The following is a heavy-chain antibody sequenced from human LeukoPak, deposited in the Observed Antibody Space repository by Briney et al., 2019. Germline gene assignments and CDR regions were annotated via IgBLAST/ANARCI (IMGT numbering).Heavy chain of an antibody. V-gene: IGHV5-51*01. J-gene: IGHJ6*03. CDR3: GGRGKDSYSSAYHYYYMDV. CDR2: IYPDDSDT. Sequence: GESLKISCKGSGYSFISYWIGWVRQMPGKGLEWMGSIYPDDSDTTYSPSFEGQVAISADKSTSTAYLQWSSLKASDTAMYYCGGRGKDSYSSAYHYYYMDVWGKGTTVTVSS. CDR1: GYSFISYW. D-gene: IGHD6-6*01.